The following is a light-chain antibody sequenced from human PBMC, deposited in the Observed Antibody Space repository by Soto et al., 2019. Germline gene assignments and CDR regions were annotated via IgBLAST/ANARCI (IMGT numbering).Light chain of an antibody. V-gene: IGLV2-14*01. CDR1: SSDVGAYNY. J-gene: IGLJ1*01. CDR3: CSSTTSSTLV. CDR2: EVS. Sequence: QSALTQPASVSGSPGQSITISCTGTSSDVGAYNYVSWYQQHPGKAPKLMIYEVSNRPSGVSSRFSGSKSGSTASLTISGLQAEDEGDYYCCSSTTSSTLVFWTGTKLTVL.